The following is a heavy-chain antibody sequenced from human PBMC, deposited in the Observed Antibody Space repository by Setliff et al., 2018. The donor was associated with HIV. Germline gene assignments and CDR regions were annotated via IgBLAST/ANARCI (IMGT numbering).Heavy chain of an antibody. D-gene: IGHD2-21*02. Sequence: SETLSLTCDVSGYSISSGHFWGWIRQFPGTGLQWIGRVYHGGTTNYNPTLRSRVTISTDASKNQFSLKLKSVSAADTAVYFCARDRALLFSQSPSSHYFDYWGQVTLVTVSS. V-gene: IGHV4-38-2*01. CDR2: VYHGGTT. CDR1: GYSISSGHF. CDR3: ARDRALLFSQSPSSHYFDY. J-gene: IGHJ4*03.